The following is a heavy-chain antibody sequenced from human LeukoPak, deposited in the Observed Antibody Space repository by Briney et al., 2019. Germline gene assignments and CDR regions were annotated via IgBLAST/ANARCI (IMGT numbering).Heavy chain of an antibody. CDR1: GGTFSSYA. CDR2: IIPILGIA. CDR3: ARGGCSGGSCYSLAPDYFDY. V-gene: IGHV1-69*04. Sequence: ASVKVSCEASGGTFSSYAISWVRQAPGQGLEWMGRIIPILGIANYAQKFQGRVTITADKSTSTAYMELSSLRSEDTAVYYCARGGCSGGSCYSLAPDYFDYWGQGTLVTVSS. J-gene: IGHJ4*02. D-gene: IGHD2-15*01.